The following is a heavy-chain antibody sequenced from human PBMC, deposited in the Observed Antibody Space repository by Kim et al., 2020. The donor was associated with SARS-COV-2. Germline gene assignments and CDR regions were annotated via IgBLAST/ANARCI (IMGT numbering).Heavy chain of an antibody. CDR3: ASGTGYGSGSYWEAEYYYYGMDV. CDR1: GCTFTSYA. V-gene: IGHV1-3*01. J-gene: IGHJ6*02. D-gene: IGHD3-10*01. CDR2: INAGNGNT. Sequence: ASVKVSCKASGCTFTSYAMHWVRQAPGQRLEWMGWINAGNGNTKYSQKFQGRVTIIRDTSASTAYMELSSLRSEDTAVYYCASGTGYGSGSYWEAEYYYYGMDVWGQGTTVTVSS.